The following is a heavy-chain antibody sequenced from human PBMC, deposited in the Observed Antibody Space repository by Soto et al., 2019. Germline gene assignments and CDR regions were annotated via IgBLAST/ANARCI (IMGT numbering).Heavy chain of an antibody. CDR2: FDPEDGET. Sequence: ASVKVSCKVSGYTLTGLSMHWVRQAPGKGLEWMGGFDPEDGETIYAQKFQGRVTMTEDTSTDTAYMELSSLRSEDTAVYYCATDGASSGSSYSYCGMDVWGQGTTVTV. CDR3: ATDGASSGSSYSYCGMDV. J-gene: IGHJ6*02. D-gene: IGHD1-26*01. CDR1: GYTLTGLS. V-gene: IGHV1-24*01.